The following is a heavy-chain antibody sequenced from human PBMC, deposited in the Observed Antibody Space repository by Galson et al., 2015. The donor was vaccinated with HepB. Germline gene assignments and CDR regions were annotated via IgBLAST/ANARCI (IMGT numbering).Heavy chain of an antibody. CDR1: GFTFSSYS. CDR2: ISSSSSYI. V-gene: IGHV3-21*01. Sequence: SLRLSCAASGFTFSSYSMNWVRQAPGKGLEWVSSISSSSSYIYYADSVKGRFTISRDNAKNSLYLQMNSLRAEDTAVYYCTGEGIAAVGFDYWGQGTLVTVSS. D-gene: IGHD6-13*01. CDR3: TGEGIAAVGFDY. J-gene: IGHJ4*02.